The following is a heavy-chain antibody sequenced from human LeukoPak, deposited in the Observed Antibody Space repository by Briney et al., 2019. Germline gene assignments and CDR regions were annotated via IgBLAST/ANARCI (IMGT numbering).Heavy chain of an antibody. Sequence: GGSLRLSCAASGFTFSSYDMSWVRQAPGKGLEWVSHISGSGGNTYYADSVKGRFTISRDDSKNTLYLQMNSLRAEDTAVYYCAKYERATSDAFDVWGQGTMVAVSS. V-gene: IGHV3-23*01. CDR2: ISGSGGNT. CDR3: AKYERATSDAFDV. D-gene: IGHD2-2*01. CDR1: GFTFSSYD. J-gene: IGHJ3*01.